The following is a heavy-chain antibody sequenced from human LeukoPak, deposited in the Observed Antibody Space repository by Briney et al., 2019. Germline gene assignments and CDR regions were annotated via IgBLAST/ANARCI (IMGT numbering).Heavy chain of an antibody. CDR1: GFTFSNYA. Sequence: GGSLRLSCAASGFTFSNYAMHWVRQTPGKGLEWVAVISYDGSNKYYADSVKGRFTISRDNSKNTLYLQMNSLRAEDTAVYYCARDNYGLDYWGQGTLVTVPS. CDR2: ISYDGSNK. D-gene: IGHD3-10*01. CDR3: ARDNYGLDY. V-gene: IGHV3-30*04. J-gene: IGHJ4*02.